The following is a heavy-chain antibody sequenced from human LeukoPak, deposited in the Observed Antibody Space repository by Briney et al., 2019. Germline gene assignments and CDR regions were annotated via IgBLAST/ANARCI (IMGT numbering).Heavy chain of an antibody. CDR1: GFTFSSYW. Sequence: PGGSLRLSCAASGFTFSSYWMHWVRQAPGNGLVWVSRINSDGSSTSYADSVKGRFTISRDNAKNTLYLQMNSLRAEDTAVYYCARARELQGYCSGGSCYSGSYYFDYWGQGTLVTVSS. V-gene: IGHV3-74*01. D-gene: IGHD2-15*01. CDR2: INSDGSST. CDR3: ARARELQGYCSGGSCYSGSYYFDY. J-gene: IGHJ4*02.